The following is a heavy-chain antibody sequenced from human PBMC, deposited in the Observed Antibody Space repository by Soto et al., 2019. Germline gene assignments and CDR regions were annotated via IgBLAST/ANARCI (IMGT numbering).Heavy chain of an antibody. J-gene: IGHJ3*02. CDR2: ISAYNGNT. CDR1: GYTFTSYG. Sequence: QVHLVQSGAEVKKPGASVKVSCKASGYTFTSYGISWARQAPGQGLEWMGWISAYNGNTKYAQKIQGRVTMTTATSTSTAYMKLRSLRSDDTAVYYCARHQSSGWYLDAFDIWGQGTMVTVSS. D-gene: IGHD6-19*01. V-gene: IGHV1-18*01. CDR3: ARHQSSGWYLDAFDI.